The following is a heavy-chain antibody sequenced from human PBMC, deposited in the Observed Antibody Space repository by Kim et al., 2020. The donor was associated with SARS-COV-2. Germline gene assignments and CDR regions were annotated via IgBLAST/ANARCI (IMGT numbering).Heavy chain of an antibody. Sequence: PTHKRRVTISVDKSKNQFSLKLGSVTAADTAVYYCARSITIFGVVITCDYWGQGTLVTVSS. D-gene: IGHD3-3*01. CDR3: ARSITIFGVVITCDY. J-gene: IGHJ4*02. V-gene: IGHV4-4*02.